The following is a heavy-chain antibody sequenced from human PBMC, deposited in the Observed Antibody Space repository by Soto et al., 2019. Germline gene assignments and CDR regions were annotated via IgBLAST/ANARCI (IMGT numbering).Heavy chain of an antibody. CDR3: ARVYYDYIWGSYPLVY. CDR2: IKQDGSEK. Sequence: EVQLVASGGGLVQPGGSLRLSCAASGFTFSSHWMSWVRQAPGKGLEWLASIKQDGSEKHYVDSVKGRFTISRDNAKNSLYLQMNSLRVEDTAVYYCARVYYDYIWGSYPLVYWGQGTLVTVSS. D-gene: IGHD3-16*02. CDR1: GFTFSSHW. V-gene: IGHV3-7*01. J-gene: IGHJ4*02.